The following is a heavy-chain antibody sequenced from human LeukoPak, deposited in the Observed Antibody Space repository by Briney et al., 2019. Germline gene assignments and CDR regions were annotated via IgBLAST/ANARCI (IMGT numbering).Heavy chain of an antibody. V-gene: IGHV4-39*01. Sequence: PSETLSLTYTVSGGSISNSGYYWGWIRQPPGKGLEWIGSIYFSGSIYFNPSLKSRVTISVDTSKNQFSLKLSSVTAADTAVYYCARRSFYSSSSGFGYWGQGTLVTVSS. CDR1: GGSISNSGYY. J-gene: IGHJ4*02. CDR2: IYFSGSI. CDR3: ARRSFYSSSSGFGY. D-gene: IGHD6-6*01.